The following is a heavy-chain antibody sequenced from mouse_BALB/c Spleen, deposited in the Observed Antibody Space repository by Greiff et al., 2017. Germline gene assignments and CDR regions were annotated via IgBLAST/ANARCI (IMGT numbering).Heavy chain of an antibody. CDR2: IWAGGST. Sequence: VQLKESGPGLVAPSQSLSITCTVSGFSLTSYGVHWVRQPPGKGLEWLGVIWAGGSTNYNSALMSRLSISKDNSKSQVFLKMNSLQTDDTAMYYCAREEVRRYYAMDYWGQGTSVTVSS. D-gene: IGHD2-14*01. CDR1: GFSLTSYG. V-gene: IGHV2-9*02. J-gene: IGHJ4*01. CDR3: AREEVRRYYAMDY.